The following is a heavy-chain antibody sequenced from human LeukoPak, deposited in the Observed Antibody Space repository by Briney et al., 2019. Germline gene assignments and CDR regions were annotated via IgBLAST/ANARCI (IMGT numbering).Heavy chain of an antibody. CDR2: ISGSGGST. Sequence: GGSLRLSCAASGFTFSNAWMSWVRQAPGKGLEWVSSISGSGGSTYYADSVKGRFTISRDNSKNTLYMQMNSLRAEDTAVYYCAKNGGDPKYYFDYWGQGTLVTVSS. J-gene: IGHJ4*02. V-gene: IGHV3-23*01. D-gene: IGHD2-21*02. CDR1: GFTFSNAW. CDR3: AKNGGDPKYYFDY.